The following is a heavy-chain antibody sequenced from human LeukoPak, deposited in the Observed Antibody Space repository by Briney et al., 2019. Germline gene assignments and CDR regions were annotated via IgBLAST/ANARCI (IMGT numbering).Heavy chain of an antibody. D-gene: IGHD3-10*01. CDR3: ARSSTAMVRRPAWFDP. CDR2: IFYSGST. CDR1: SGSISTSNYY. V-gene: IGHV4-39*07. Sequence: SETLSLTCTVSSGSISTSNYYWGWVRQPPGKALEWIGNIFYSGSTYYSPSLKSRVTISLDTSRNQFSLRLSSVTAADTAVYYCARSSTAMVRRPAWFDPWGQGIQVTVSS. J-gene: IGHJ5*02.